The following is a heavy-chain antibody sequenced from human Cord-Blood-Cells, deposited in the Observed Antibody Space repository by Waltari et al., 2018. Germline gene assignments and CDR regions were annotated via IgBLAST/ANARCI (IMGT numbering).Heavy chain of an antibody. CDR2: INHSGST. Sequence: QVQLQQWGAGLLKPSETLSLTCAVHGGSFSGYYWSWIRQPPGKGLEWIGEINHSGSTNYNPSLKSRVTISVDTSKNQFSLKLSSVAAADTAVYYCARQDRGYSSSWANAFDIWGQGTMVTVSS. CDR3: ARQDRGYSSSWANAFDI. D-gene: IGHD6-13*01. V-gene: IGHV4-34*01. J-gene: IGHJ3*02. CDR1: GGSFSGYY.